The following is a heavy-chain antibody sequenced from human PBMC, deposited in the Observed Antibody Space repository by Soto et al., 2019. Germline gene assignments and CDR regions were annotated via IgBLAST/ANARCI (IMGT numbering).Heavy chain of an antibody. CDR1: GFTFSSYA. CDR2: ISGSGGST. CDR3: AKVDDFWSGYYTFDY. D-gene: IGHD3-3*01. V-gene: IGHV3-23*01. Sequence: EVQLLASGGGLVQPGGSLRLSCAASGFTFSSYAMSWVRQAPGKGLEWVSAISGSGGSTYYADSVKGRFTITRDNSKNTLYLQMSSLRAEDTAVYYCAKVDDFWSGYYTFDYWGQGTLVTVSS. J-gene: IGHJ4*02.